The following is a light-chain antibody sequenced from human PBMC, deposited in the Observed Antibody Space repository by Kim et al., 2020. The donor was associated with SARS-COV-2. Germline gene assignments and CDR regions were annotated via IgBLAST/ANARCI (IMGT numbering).Light chain of an antibody. CDR3: QSYDNTIWV. Sequence: GRTVTIPCTRGSGGIASGYVQWYQQRPGSSPATVIYDDDQRPSGVPDRFSGSIDSSSNSASLTISGLKTEDEADYYCQSYDNTIWVFGGGTQLTVL. CDR2: DDD. J-gene: IGLJ3*02. V-gene: IGLV6-57*01. CDR1: SGGIASGY.